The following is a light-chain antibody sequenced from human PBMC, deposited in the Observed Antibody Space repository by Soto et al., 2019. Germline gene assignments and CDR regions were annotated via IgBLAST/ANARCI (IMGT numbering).Light chain of an antibody. J-gene: IGKJ1*01. CDR3: QQYMTAPVT. Sequence: EIVLTQSPGTLYLSPRERDTLSCRASQRVASNYLAWYQQKPGQAARLLIYGTSSRATGTPDRFSRSGSWTAFTLTISRREPEDFAGYHCQQYMTAPVTVGQGTRVELK. CDR2: GTS. V-gene: IGKV3-20*01. CDR1: QRVASNY.